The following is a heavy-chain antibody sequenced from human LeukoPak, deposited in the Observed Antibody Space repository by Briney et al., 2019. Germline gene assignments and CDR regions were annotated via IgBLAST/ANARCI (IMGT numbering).Heavy chain of an antibody. CDR1: GGSFSPYY. CDR2: VHYTGST. J-gene: IGHJ4*02. V-gene: IGHV4-59*01. CDR3: ARGGSRRSSSSDLDY. D-gene: IGHD6-6*01. Sequence: SETLSLTCTVSGGSFSPYYWNWIQQPPGKGLEWIGYVHYTGSTNYNPSLRSRIAISVATSKNQFSLRLNSVTAADTAVYYCARGGSRRSSSSDLDYWGQGTLVTVSS.